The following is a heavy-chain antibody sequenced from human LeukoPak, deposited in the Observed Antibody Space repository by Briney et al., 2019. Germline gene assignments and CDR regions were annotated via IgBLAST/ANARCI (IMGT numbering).Heavy chain of an antibody. D-gene: IGHD5-12*01. V-gene: IGHV1-58*02. CDR1: GFTFTSSA. Sequence: SVKLSCKASGFTFTSSAMQWVRQARGQRLEWIGWIVIGSGNKNYAQKFQERVTITRDMSTSTAYMELSSLRSEDTAVYYCAAFHLGGGYDYFDYWGQGTLVTVSS. CDR2: IVIGSGNK. CDR3: AAFHLGGGYDYFDY. J-gene: IGHJ4*02.